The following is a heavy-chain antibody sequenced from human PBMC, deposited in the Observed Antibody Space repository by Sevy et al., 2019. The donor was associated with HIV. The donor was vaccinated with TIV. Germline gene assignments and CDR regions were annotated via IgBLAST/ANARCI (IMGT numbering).Heavy chain of an antibody. CDR2: INPNSGGT. Sequence: ASVKVSCKASGYTFPGYYMHWVRQAPGQGLDWMGWINPNSGGTNYAQKFQGRVTMTRDTSISTAYMELSRLRSDDTAVYYCARRYYDSSGYYYEYFQHWGQGTLVTVSS. D-gene: IGHD3-22*01. J-gene: IGHJ1*01. CDR3: ARRYYDSSGYYYEYFQH. CDR1: GYTFPGYY. V-gene: IGHV1-2*02.